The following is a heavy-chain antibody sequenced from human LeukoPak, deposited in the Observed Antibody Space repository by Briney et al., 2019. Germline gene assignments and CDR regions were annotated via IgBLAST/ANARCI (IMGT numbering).Heavy chain of an antibody. D-gene: IGHD3-9*01. CDR2: IKQDGSEK. CDR1: GFTFSSYW. J-gene: IGHJ4*02. Sequence: GGSLRLSCAASGFTFSSYWMSWVRQAPGKGLEWVASIKQDGSEKYYVDSVKGRFTISRDNAKNSLYLQMNSLRAEDTAVYYCARVVRYFDWSTLDYWGQGTLVTVSS. CDR3: ARVVRYFDWSTLDY. V-gene: IGHV3-7*01.